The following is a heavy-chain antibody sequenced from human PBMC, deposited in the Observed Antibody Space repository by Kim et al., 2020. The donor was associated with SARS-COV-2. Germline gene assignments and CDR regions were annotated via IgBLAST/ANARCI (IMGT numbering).Heavy chain of an antibody. CDR3: ARLSGGYSYGSYYYYVMDV. CDR2: IYYSGST. D-gene: IGHD5-18*01. CDR1: GGSISSYY. V-gene: IGHV4-59*08. Sequence: SETLSLTCTVSGGSISSYYWSWIRQPPGKGLEWIGYIYYSGSTNYNPSLKSRVTISVDTSKNQFSLKLSSVTAADTSVYYCARLSGGYSYGSYYYYVMDV. J-gene: IGHJ6*01.